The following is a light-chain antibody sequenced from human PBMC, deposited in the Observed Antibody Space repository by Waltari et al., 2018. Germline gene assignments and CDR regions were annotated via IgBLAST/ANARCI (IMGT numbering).Light chain of an antibody. V-gene: IGLV3-9*01. CDR3: QVWDSSTV. J-gene: IGLJ1*01. CDR2: RDS. Sequence: SYELTQPLSVSVALGQTARITCGGNNIGSKNVRWYQQKPGQAPGLVIYRDSERPSGIPERFSGSNSGSTATLTISRDQAGDEADYYCQVWDSSTVFGTGTKVTVL. CDR1: NIGSKN.